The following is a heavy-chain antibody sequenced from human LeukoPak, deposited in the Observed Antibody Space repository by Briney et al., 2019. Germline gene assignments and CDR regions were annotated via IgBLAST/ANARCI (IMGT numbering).Heavy chain of an antibody. CDR3: ARDLWELQSAFDL. CDR1: GGSLSTGTYY. D-gene: IGHD1-26*01. CDR2: IYYSGST. J-gene: IGHJ3*01. Sequence: SETLSLTCTVSGGSLSTGTYYWSWIRQPPGKGLEWIAYIYYSGSTNYNPSLMSRVTISVDTSKNQFSLKLRSVTAADTAVYYCARDLWELQSAFDLWGQGTLVTVSS. V-gene: IGHV4-61*01.